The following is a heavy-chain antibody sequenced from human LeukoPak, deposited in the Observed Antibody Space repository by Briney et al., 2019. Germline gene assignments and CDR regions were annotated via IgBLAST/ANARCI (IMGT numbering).Heavy chain of an antibody. D-gene: IGHD1-20*01. J-gene: IGHJ4*02. V-gene: IGHV4-59*01. CDR3: ARGHLTGPYKLDY. CDR2: IYYSGST. CDR1: GGSISSDY. Sequence: SETLSLTCTVAGGSISSDYWSWIRQRPGKGLEYIGYIYYSGSTNYNPSLKSRVTISVDKSKNQFSLKLSSVTAADTAVYYCARGHLTGPYKLDYWGQGTLVTVSS.